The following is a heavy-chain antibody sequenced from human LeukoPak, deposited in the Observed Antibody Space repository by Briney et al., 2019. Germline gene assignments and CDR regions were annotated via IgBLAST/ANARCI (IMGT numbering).Heavy chain of an antibody. J-gene: IGHJ4*02. CDR2: ISSSSSTI. V-gene: IGHV3-48*02. CDR1: GFTFSSYS. CDR3: ASLARLNGSGSRDY. D-gene: IGHD3-10*01. Sequence: GGSLRLSCAASGFTFSSYSMNWVRQAPGKGLEWVSYISSSSSTIKYADSVKGRFTISRDNAKNLLYLQMNSLRDEDTAVYYCASLARLNGSGSRDYWGQGTLVTVSS.